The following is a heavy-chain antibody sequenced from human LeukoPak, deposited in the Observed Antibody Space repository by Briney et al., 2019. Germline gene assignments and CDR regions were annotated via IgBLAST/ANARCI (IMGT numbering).Heavy chain of an antibody. D-gene: IGHD3-10*01. CDR3: ARVVGSGSYYDY. V-gene: IGHV3-72*01. Sequence: QPGGSLRLSCAASGFTFSSYAMHWVRQAPGKGLEWVGRTRNKANSYTTEYAASVKGRFTISRDDSKNSLYLQMNSLKTEDTAVYYCARVVGSGSYYDYWGQGTLVTVSS. J-gene: IGHJ4*02. CDR2: TRNKANSYTT. CDR1: GFTFSSYA.